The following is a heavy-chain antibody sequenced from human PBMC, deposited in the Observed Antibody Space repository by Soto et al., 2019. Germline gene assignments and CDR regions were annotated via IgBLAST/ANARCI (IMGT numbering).Heavy chain of an antibody. CDR3: ARIVATIGVLDY. J-gene: IGHJ4*02. V-gene: IGHV4-34*01. D-gene: IGHD5-12*01. CDR2: INHSGST. CDR1: GGSFSGYY. Sequence: SETLSLTCAVYGGSFSGYYWSWIRQPPGKGLEWIGEINHSGSTNYSPSLKSRVTISVDTSKNQFSLKLSSVTAADTAVYYCARIVATIGVLDYWGQGTLVTVSS.